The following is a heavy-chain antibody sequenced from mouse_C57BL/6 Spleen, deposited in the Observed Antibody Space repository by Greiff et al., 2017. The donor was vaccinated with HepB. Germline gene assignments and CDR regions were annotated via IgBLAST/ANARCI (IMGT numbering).Heavy chain of an antibody. CDR1: GYTFTSYW. Sequence: VQLQQSGAELVRPGTSVKLSCKASGYTFTSYWMHWVKQRPGQGLEWIGVIDPSDSYTNYNQKFKGKATLTVDTSSSTAYMQLSSLTSEDSAVYYCARRGDYYGSSYSIMDYWGQGTSVTVSS. V-gene: IGHV1-59*01. CDR3: ARRGDYYGSSYSIMDY. CDR2: IDPSDSYT. J-gene: IGHJ4*01. D-gene: IGHD1-1*01.